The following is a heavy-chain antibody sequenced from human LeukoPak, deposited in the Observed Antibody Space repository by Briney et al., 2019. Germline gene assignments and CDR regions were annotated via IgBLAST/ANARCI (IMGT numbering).Heavy chain of an antibody. CDR1: GFTFSSYG. Sequence: PGGSLRLSCAASGFTFSSYGMSWVRQAPRKGLEWVSAISGSGGSTYYADSEKGRFTISRDNSKNTLYLQMNSLRAEDTAVYYCAKRGRDYYDSSGYYYYYYYMDVWGKGTTVTISS. CDR3: AKRGRDYYDSSGYYYYYYYMDV. J-gene: IGHJ6*03. CDR2: ISGSGGST. D-gene: IGHD3-22*01. V-gene: IGHV3-23*01.